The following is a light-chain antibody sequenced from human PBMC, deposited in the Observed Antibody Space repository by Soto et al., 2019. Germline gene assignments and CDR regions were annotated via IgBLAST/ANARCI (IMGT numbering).Light chain of an antibody. V-gene: IGKV3-15*01. CDR3: QEYSNWTPLHT. CDR2: NAS. Sequence: EIVMPQPPATLSLSKGETANLYCRASQSVSRYLAWYPQKPGLPPRLLISNASTRATGITDRFSGSGSGTDFTLSISSLQSAVFAGYSCQEYSNWTPLHTFGRGTKLEIK. CDR1: QSVSRY. J-gene: IGKJ2*01.